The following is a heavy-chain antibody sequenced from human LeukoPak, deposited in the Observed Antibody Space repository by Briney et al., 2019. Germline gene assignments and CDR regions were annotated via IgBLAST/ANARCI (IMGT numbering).Heavy chain of an antibody. CDR1: GFTFSSYD. J-gene: IGHJ4*02. V-gene: IGHV3-30*18. CDR2: ISYDGSNK. D-gene: IGHD5-24*01. CDR3: AKDFSSDGYNFPYYFDY. Sequence: PGRSLRLSCAASGFTFSSYDMHWVRQAPGKGLEWVAVISYDGSNKYYADSVKGRFTISRDNSKNTLYLQMNSLRAEDTAVYYCAKDFSSDGYNFPYYFDYWGQETLVTVSS.